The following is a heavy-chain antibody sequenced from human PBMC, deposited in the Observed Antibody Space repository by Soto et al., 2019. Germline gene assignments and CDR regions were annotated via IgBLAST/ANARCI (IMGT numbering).Heavy chain of an antibody. CDR3: ARAVPAAKLILDV. Sequence: QVQLVQSGAEVKKPGASVKVSCRASGYTFISYDINWVRQATGQGPEWMGWMNPNSGNTGYAQKFQGRVTMSRNTSITTAYMELSSLTCDDTAVYYCARAVPAAKLILDVWGKGTTVTVSS. CDR2: MNPNSGNT. V-gene: IGHV1-8*01. CDR1: GYTFISYD. D-gene: IGHD2-2*01. J-gene: IGHJ6*04.